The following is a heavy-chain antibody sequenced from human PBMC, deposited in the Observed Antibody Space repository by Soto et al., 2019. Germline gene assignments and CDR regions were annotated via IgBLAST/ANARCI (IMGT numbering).Heavy chain of an antibody. CDR3: ASDFRGPPRDDSYYFHY. CDR2: IIPIFGTA. CDR1: GGAFSSYA. Sequence: SVKVSCKASGGAFSSYAISWVRQAPGQGLEWMGGIIPIFGTANYAQKFQGRVTITADESTSTAYMELSRLRSDDTAVYYCASDFRGPPRDDSYYFHYWGQGALVTVSS. D-gene: IGHD3-10*01. J-gene: IGHJ4*02. V-gene: IGHV1-69*13.